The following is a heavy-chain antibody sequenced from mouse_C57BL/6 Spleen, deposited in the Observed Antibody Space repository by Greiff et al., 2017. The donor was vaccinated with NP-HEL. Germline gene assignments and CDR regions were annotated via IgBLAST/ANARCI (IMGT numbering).Heavy chain of an antibody. CDR3: ARHSPFITTGYFDV. Sequence: EVKLMESGGDLVKPGGSLKLSCAASGFTFSSYGMSWVRQTPDKRLEWVATISSGGSYTYYPDSVKGRFTISRDNAKNTLYLQMSSLKSEDTAMYYCARHSPFITTGYFDVGGTGTTVTVSS. D-gene: IGHD1-1*01. CDR2: ISSGGSYT. J-gene: IGHJ1*03. V-gene: IGHV5-6*01. CDR1: GFTFSSYG.